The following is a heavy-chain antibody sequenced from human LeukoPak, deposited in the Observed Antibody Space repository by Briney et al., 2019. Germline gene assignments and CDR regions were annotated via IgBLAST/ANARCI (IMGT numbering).Heavy chain of an antibody. J-gene: IGHJ3*02. CDR2: IIPILGIA. CDR3: AGETRPEPDAFDI. D-gene: IGHD1-14*01. CDR1: GGTFISYA. V-gene: IGHV1-69*04. Sequence: ASVTVSFKASGGTFISYAISWVRQAPGQGLERMGRIIPILGIANYAQKFQGRVTITADKSTSTAYMELSSPRSEDTAVYYCAGETRPEPDAFDIWGQGTMVTVSS.